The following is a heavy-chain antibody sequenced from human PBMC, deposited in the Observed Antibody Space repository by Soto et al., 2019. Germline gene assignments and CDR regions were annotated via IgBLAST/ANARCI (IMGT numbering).Heavy chain of an antibody. Sequence: PSETLSLTCAVYGGSFSGYYWSWIRQPPGKGLEWIGEINHSGSTNYNPSLKGRVTISVDTSKNQFSLKLSSVTAADTAVYYCARVHMVRGVIKAYYGMDVWGQGTTVTVSS. CDR3: ARVHMVRGVIKAYYGMDV. CDR2: INHSGST. V-gene: IGHV4-34*01. CDR1: GGSFSGYY. D-gene: IGHD3-10*01. J-gene: IGHJ6*02.